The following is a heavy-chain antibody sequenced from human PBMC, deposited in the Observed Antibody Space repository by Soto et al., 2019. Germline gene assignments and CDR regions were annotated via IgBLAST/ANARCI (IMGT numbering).Heavy chain of an antibody. CDR2: TRNKGNSYTT. D-gene: IGHD1-26*01. J-gene: IGHJ4*02. CDR3: AFVGATRVY. CDR1: GFTFSDHH. V-gene: IGHV3-72*01. Sequence: EVQLVESGGALVQPGGSLRLSCAASGFTFSDHHMDWVRQAPGKGLEWVGRTRNKGNSYTTEYAASVKGRFTISRDESNNSLYLQMNRLKTGDTAGYYFAFVGATRVYWGQGTLVTVSS.